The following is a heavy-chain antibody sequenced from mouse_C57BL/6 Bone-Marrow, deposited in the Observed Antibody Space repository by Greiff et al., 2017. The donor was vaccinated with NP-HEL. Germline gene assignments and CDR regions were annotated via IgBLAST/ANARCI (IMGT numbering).Heavy chain of an antibody. CDR1: GYSFTGSY. D-gene: IGHD1-1*02. CDR2: INPSTGGT. J-gene: IGHJ3*01. V-gene: IGHV1-42*01. CDR3: ERRYGHALFAY. Sequence: VQLQQSGPELVKPGASVTISCQASGYSFTGSYMNWVQQSPAKSLEWIGQINPSTGGTPYNPKFKAKATLTVDKASSTANRKPKNLTAEDSAGYYCERRYGHALFAYWGQGTLVTVSA.